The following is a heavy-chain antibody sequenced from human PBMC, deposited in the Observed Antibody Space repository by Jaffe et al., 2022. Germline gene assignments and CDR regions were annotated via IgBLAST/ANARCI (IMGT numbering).Heavy chain of an antibody. CDR3: AREPGYDYHYYYYYYMDV. J-gene: IGHJ6*03. Sequence: QVQLQESGPGLVKPSQTLSLTCTVSGGSISSGSYYWSWIRQPAGKGLEWIGRIYTSGSTNYNPSLKSRVTISVDTSKNQFSLKLSSVTAADTAVYYCAREPGYDYHYYYYYYMDVWGKGTTVTVSS. D-gene: IGHD5-12*01. CDR1: GGSISSGSYY. V-gene: IGHV4-61*02. CDR2: IYTSGST.